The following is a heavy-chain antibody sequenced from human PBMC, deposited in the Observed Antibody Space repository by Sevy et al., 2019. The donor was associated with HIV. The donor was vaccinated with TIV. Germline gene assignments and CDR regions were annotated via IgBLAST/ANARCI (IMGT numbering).Heavy chain of an antibody. J-gene: IGHJ4*02. D-gene: IGHD3-22*01. CDR1: GFSFSSYW. Sequence: GGALRLSCAASGFSFSSYWMHWVRQAPGKGLEGVANIKQDESEKYYAASVKGRFTISRDNAKNSVYLQMNSLRPEETVIYYCARGNSGSFDYWGQGTLVTVSS. CDR3: ARGNSGSFDY. V-gene: IGHV3-7*03. CDR2: IKQDESEK.